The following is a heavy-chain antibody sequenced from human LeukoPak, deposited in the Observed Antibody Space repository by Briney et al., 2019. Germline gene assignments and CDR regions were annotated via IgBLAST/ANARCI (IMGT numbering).Heavy chain of an antibody. D-gene: IGHD2-2*01. J-gene: IGHJ4*02. CDR1: GFTFSSYS. V-gene: IGHV3-48*01. Sequence: GGSLRLPCAASGFTFSSYSMNGVRQAPGKVLEWISYIGISSGNTKYADSVKGRFTISGDKAKNSVYLQMNSLRVEDTAVYYCARDTKYAFDNWGQGTLVTVSS. CDR3: ARDTKYAFDN. CDR2: IGISSGNT.